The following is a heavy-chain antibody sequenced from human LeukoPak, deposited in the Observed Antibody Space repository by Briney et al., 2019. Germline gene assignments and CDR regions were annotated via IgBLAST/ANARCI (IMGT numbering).Heavy chain of an antibody. J-gene: IGHJ4*02. D-gene: IGHD1-7*01. CDR3: ARLVRTGTPRPGYFDY. Sequence: KPSETLSLTCTVSGGSISSGGYYWSWIRQHPGKGLEWIGYIYYSGSTYYNPSLKSRVTISVDTSKNQFSLKLSSVTAADTAVYYCARLVRTGTPRPGYFDYWGQGTLVTVSS. CDR1: GGSISSGGYY. CDR2: IYYSGST. V-gene: IGHV4-31*03.